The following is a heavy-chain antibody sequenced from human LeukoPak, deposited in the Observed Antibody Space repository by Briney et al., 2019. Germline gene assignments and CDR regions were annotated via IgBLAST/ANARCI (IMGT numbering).Heavy chain of an antibody. CDR3: AREPGYSSGL. V-gene: IGHV3-7*01. CDR2: INEDGSEK. Sequence: GGSLRLSCADSGFSFSETWMSWVRQAPGKGPEWVANINEDGSEKSYVDSVRGRFTISRDNAKNSLYLQMNSLRAEDTAVYYCAREPGYSSGLWGQGTLVTVSS. CDR1: GFSFSETW. J-gene: IGHJ4*02. D-gene: IGHD5-12*01.